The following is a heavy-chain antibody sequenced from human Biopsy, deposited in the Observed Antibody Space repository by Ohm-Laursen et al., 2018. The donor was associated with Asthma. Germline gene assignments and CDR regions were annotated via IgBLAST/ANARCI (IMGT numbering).Heavy chain of an antibody. CDR1: GYTFINYA. CDR2: INAGNGNT. J-gene: IGHJ5*02. V-gene: IGHV1-3*01. D-gene: IGHD3-10*01. CDR3: ARDPGGFDP. Sequence: ASVKVSCKASGYTFINYAIHWVRQAPGQRLEWMGWINAGNGNTKYSQKFQGRVTMTRDTSTSTAYMELRGLRSDDTAVYYCARDPGGFDPWGQGTLVTVSS.